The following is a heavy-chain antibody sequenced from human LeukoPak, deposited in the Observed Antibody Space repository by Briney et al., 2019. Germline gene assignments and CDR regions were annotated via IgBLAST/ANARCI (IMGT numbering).Heavy chain of an antibody. J-gene: IGHJ3*02. Sequence: SVKVSCKASGGTFSIYAISWVPHAPGQGLGWMGGIIPIFGTANYAQKLQGTVSITADASTSTAYIEQCSPRSEDTAVYYCARARYPSDIVVVPAAGDGFDIWGQGTMVTVSS. CDR3: ARARYPSDIVVVPAAGDGFDI. CDR1: GGTFSIYA. V-gene: IGHV1-69*01. D-gene: IGHD2-2*01. CDR2: IIPIFGTA.